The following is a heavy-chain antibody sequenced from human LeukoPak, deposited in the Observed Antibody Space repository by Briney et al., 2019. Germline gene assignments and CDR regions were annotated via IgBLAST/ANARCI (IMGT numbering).Heavy chain of an antibody. CDR3: AGPQHGDLYAFDI. Sequence: GGSLRLSCAASGFTFSSFWMHWVRQAPGKGLVWVSRVNGDGSSTTYADSVKGRFTISRDSAKNTAYLQMNSLRAEDTAVYYGAGPQHGDLYAFDIWGHGTMVTVSS. J-gene: IGHJ3*02. D-gene: IGHD4-17*01. V-gene: IGHV3-74*01. CDR1: GFTFSSFW. CDR2: VNGDGSST.